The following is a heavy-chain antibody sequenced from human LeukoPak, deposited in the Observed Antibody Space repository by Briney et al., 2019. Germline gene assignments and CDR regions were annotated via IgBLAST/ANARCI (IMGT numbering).Heavy chain of an antibody. CDR2: IRSSGSTI. V-gene: IGHV3-48*03. CDR1: GFTSSSYE. Sequence: GGSLRLSCAPSGFTSSSYEMNCVRQAPGKGREWVSYIRSSGSTIYYTDSVRGRFTISRDNAKTSLYLQMNSLRAEATAVYYCARVQGSSWYPRDYYYYGMDVWGKGTTVTVSS. J-gene: IGHJ6*04. D-gene: IGHD6-13*01. CDR3: ARVQGSSWYPRDYYYYGMDV.